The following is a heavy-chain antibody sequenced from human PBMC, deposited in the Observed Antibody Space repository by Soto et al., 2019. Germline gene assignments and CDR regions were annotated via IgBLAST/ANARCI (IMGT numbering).Heavy chain of an antibody. V-gene: IGHV3-48*02. J-gene: IGHJ6*02. D-gene: IGHD6-6*01. CDR1: GFTFSNYA. Sequence: GVSLRLSCAASGFTFSNYAMHWVRQAPGKGLEWVSYISSSSSTIYYADSVKGRFTISRDNAKNSLYLQMNSLRDEDTAVYYCARSYSSSAIYYYYGMDVWGQGTTVTVSS. CDR2: ISSSSSTI. CDR3: ARSYSSSAIYYYYGMDV.